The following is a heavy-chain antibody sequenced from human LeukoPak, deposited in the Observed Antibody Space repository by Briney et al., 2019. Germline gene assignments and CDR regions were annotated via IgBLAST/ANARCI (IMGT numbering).Heavy chain of an antibody. Sequence: SETLSLTCTVSGGSITNYYWSWIRQPAGKGLEWIGRIYASGSTNYNPSLKSRVTMSVDTSKNQFSLKLSSVTAADTAVYYCARDLSYYDSSGSIFDYWGQGTLVTVSS. V-gene: IGHV4-4*07. CDR3: ARDLSYYDSSGSIFDY. CDR1: GGSITNYY. CDR2: IYASGST. D-gene: IGHD3-22*01. J-gene: IGHJ4*02.